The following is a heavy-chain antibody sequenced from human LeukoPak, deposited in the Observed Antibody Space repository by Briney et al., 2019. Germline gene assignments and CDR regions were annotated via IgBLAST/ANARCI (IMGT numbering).Heavy chain of an antibody. D-gene: IGHD7-27*01. CDR3: TSGEKYYFDY. CDR2: ISYDGSNK. V-gene: IGHV3-30-3*01. J-gene: IGHJ4*02. CDR1: GFTFSSYT. Sequence: GGSLRLSCAASGFTFSSYTMNWVRQAPGKGLEWVAVISYDGSNKYYADSVKGRFTISRDNSKNTLYLQMNSLRAEDTAVYYCTSGEKYYFDYWGQGTLVTVSS.